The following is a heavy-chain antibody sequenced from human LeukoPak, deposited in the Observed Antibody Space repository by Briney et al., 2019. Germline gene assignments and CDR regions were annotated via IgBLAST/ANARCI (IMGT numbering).Heavy chain of an antibody. CDR1: GGTFSSYA. J-gene: IGHJ6*02. D-gene: IGHD2-15*01. CDR2: IIPIFGIA. CDR3: ARTGTYCSGGSCYWGYYYYGMDV. Sequence: SVKVSCTASGGTFSSYAISWVRQAPGQGLEWMGRIIPIFGIANYAQKFQGRATITADKSTSTAYMELSSLRSEDTAVYYCARTGTYCSGGSCYWGYYYYGMDVWGQGTTVTVSS. V-gene: IGHV1-69*04.